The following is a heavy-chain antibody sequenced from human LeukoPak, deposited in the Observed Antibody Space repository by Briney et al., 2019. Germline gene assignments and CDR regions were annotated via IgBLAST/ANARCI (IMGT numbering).Heavy chain of an antibody. Sequence: PSQTLSLTCAVYGVSLRGYYWSWIRQSPEKGPEWIGEISHEGDSIYNPSLKSRLTLSVDMSKNQFSLNLRSVTAADTAVYYCARGRNFVSDFYFDVWGKGTTFIVSS. CDR1: GVSLRGYY. CDR2: ISHEGDS. V-gene: IGHV4-34*01. CDR3: ARGRNFVSDFYFDV. D-gene: IGHD1-7*01. J-gene: IGHJ6*03.